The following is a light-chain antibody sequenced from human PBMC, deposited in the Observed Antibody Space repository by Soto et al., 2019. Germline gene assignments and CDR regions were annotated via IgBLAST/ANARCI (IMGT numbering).Light chain of an antibody. CDR1: QSLAHSDGNTY. CDR3: MQATHFPRT. V-gene: IGKV2-24*01. J-gene: IGKJ1*01. CDR2: KVS. Sequence: DVVMTQTPLSSPVTLGQPASLSCRSSQSLAHSDGNTYLSWLQQRPGQPPRLLIYKVSNRLSGVPDTFSASGAETDFTLKISRVEAEDVGLYYCMQATHFPRTFGQGTKVEIK.